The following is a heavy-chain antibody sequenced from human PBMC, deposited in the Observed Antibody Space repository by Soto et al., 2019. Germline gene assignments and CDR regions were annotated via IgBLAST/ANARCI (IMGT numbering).Heavy chain of an antibody. J-gene: IGHJ6*02. Sequence: SETLSLTCAVDGGSFSGYYGSWIRQPPGKGLEWIGEINHSGSTNYNPSLKSRVTISVDTSKNQFSLKLSSVTAADTAVYYCARGLDDFYHYYGMDVWGQGTTVTVSS. D-gene: IGHD3-3*01. CDR2: INHSGST. CDR1: GGSFSGYY. V-gene: IGHV4-34*01. CDR3: ARGLDDFYHYYGMDV.